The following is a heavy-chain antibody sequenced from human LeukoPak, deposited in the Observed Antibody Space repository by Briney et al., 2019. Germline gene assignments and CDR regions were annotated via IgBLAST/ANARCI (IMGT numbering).Heavy chain of an antibody. Sequence: GESLQISCKGSGYRFTSYWIGWVRQMPGKGLEWMGIIYPGDSDTRYSPSFQGQVAISADKSISTAYLQWSSLKASDTAMYYCARQAYDSSGYYYYYYYMDVWGKGTTVTVSS. J-gene: IGHJ6*03. CDR3: ARQAYDSSGYYYYYYYMDV. CDR1: GYRFTSYW. V-gene: IGHV5-51*01. D-gene: IGHD3-22*01. CDR2: IYPGDSDT.